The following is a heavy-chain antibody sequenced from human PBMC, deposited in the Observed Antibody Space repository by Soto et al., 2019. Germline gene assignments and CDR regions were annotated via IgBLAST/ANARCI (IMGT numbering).Heavy chain of an antibody. CDR1: GGTFSSYT. V-gene: IGHV1-69*02. J-gene: IGHJ5*02. CDR3: AASEIYSSSWYVYSSGWYGPKGWFDP. Sequence: QVQLVQSGAEVKKPGSSVKVSCKASGGTFSSYTISWVRQAPGQGLEWMGRIIPILGIANYAQKFQGRVTITADKSTSTAYRELSSVRSEDTAVYYCAASEIYSSSWYVYSSGWYGPKGWFDPWGQGTLVTVSS. D-gene: IGHD6-19*01. CDR2: IIPILGIA.